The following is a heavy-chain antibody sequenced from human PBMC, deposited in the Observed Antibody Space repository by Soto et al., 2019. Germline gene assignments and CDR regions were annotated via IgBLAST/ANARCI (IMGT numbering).Heavy chain of an antibody. D-gene: IGHD6-13*01. CDR3: ARHPERRAEIGWFDP. CDR2: ISSSSSTI. Sequence: EVQLVESGGGLVQPGGSLRLSCAASGFTFSSYSMNWVRQAPGKGLEWVSYISSSSSTIYYADSVKGRFTISRDNAKNDLYLQMNSLRAEDTAVYDCARHPERRAEIGWFDPWGQGTLVTVSS. V-gene: IGHV3-48*01. J-gene: IGHJ5*02. CDR1: GFTFSSYS.